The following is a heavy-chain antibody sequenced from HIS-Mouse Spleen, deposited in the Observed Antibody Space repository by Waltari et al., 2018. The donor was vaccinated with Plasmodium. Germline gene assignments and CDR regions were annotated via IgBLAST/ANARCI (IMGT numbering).Heavy chain of an antibody. CDR2: INPNSVGT. CDR1: GSTLTGYY. J-gene: IGHJ4*02. CDR3: ATKGGSSSDY. Sequence: QVQRVPSGSVVKKPGASVKVSCRASGSTLTGYYMHWLRQAPGQGLEWRGWINPNSVGTNYAQKFKGRVTMTRDTSISTAYMELSRLRSDDTAVYYCATKGGSSSDYWGQGTLVTVSS. D-gene: IGHD6-6*01. V-gene: IGHV1-2*02.